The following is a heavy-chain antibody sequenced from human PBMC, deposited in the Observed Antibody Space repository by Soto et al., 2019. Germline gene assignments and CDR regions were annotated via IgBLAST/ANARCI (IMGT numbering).Heavy chain of an antibody. D-gene: IGHD6-19*01. J-gene: IGHJ4*02. CDR1: GNTFSSYD. Sequence: QVQLVQSGAEVKKPGASVKVSCKASGNTFSSYDINWVRQAMGQGLEWMGWLNPNSGDTGYAQKFQGRVTLTRNTSINTAYIELSSLTSDDTAVYYCATSGGGWYLYWGQGTLVTVSS. CDR2: LNPNSGDT. CDR3: ATSGGGWYLY. V-gene: IGHV1-8*01.